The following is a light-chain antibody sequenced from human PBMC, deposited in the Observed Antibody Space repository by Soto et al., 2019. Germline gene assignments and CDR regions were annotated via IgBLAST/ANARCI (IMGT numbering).Light chain of an antibody. Sequence: EIVLTQSPGTLSLSPGERATLSCRASQTISDTFLAWYQQKPGQAPRLLIYGASSRATDIPDRFSVTGSGTDFTLTIDRLEPEDFAVYYCQQFGVSPTFGGGTKVEIK. CDR3: QQFGVSPT. J-gene: IGKJ4*01. CDR2: GAS. CDR1: QTISDTF. V-gene: IGKV3-20*01.